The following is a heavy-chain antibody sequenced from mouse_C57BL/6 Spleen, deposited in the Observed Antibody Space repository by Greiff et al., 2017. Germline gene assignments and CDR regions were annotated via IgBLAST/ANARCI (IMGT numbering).Heavy chain of an antibody. CDR3: ARWHGYYVQYYAMDY. D-gene: IGHD2-3*01. CDR1: GYAFSSSW. CDR2: IYPGDGDT. Sequence: QVQLQQSGPELVKPGASVKISCKASGYAFSSSWMNWVKQRPGKGLEWIGRIYPGDGDTNYNGKFKGKATLTADKSSSTAYMQLSSLTSEDSAVYFCARWHGYYVQYYAMDYWGQGTSVTVSS. J-gene: IGHJ4*01. V-gene: IGHV1-82*01.